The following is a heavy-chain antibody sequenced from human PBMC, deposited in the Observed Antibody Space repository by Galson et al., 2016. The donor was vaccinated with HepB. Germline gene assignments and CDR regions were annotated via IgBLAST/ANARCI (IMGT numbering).Heavy chain of an antibody. V-gene: IGHV5-51*01. D-gene: IGHD3-10*01. J-gene: IGHJ1*01. Sequence: QSGAEVKKPGESLKISCQGSGYSFSNYWIAWVRQMPGKGPEWMGVIYPGDSETRYSPSFEGQVTISADRSISTAYLQWSSLKASDTAIYFCARRDYFVSGTSDKSELWQEWGQGTLVIVSS. CDR3: ARRDYFVSGTSDKSELWQE. CDR2: IYPGDSET. CDR1: GYSFSNYW.